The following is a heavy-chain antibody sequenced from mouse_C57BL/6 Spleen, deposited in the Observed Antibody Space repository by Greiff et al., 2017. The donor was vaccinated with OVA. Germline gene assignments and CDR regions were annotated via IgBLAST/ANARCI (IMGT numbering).Heavy chain of an antibody. J-gene: IGHJ2*01. CDR2: ISYDGSN. V-gene: IGHV3-6*01. D-gene: IGHD4-1*01. CDR1: GYSITSGYY. Sequence: DVKLQESGPGLVKPSQSLSLTCSVTGYSITSGYYWNWIRQFPGNKLEWMGYISYDGSNNYNPSLKNRISITRDTSKNQFFLKLNSVTTEDTATYYCARETGKEGRYFDYWGQGTTLTVSS. CDR3: ARETGKEGRYFDY.